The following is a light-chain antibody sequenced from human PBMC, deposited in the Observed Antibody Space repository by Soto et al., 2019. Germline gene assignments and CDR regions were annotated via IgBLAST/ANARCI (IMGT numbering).Light chain of an antibody. Sequence: VHMTHSPAYLSSSVGDIVTITCVASQSISSYLNWYQQKPGKAPKLLIYAASSLQSGVPSRFSGSGSGTDFTLTISSLQPEDFATYYCQQSYSTPITVGQGRRLEIK. J-gene: IGKJ5*01. CDR3: QQSYSTPIT. CDR1: QSISSY. V-gene: IGKV1-39*01. CDR2: AAS.